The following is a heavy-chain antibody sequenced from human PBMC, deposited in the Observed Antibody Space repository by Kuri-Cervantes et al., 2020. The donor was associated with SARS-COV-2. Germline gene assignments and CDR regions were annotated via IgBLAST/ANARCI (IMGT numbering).Heavy chain of an antibody. J-gene: IGHJ5*02. V-gene: IGHV3-20*04. CDR2: INWNGGST. Sequence: LSLTCAASGFTFDDYGMSWVRQAPGKGLEWVSGINWNGGSTGYADSVKGRFTISRDNAKNSLYLQMNSLRAEDTALYYCARDPAGYCSGGSCYSENWFDPWGQGTLVTVSS. CDR3: ARDPAGYCSGGSCYSENWFDP. CDR1: GFTFDDYG. D-gene: IGHD2-15*01.